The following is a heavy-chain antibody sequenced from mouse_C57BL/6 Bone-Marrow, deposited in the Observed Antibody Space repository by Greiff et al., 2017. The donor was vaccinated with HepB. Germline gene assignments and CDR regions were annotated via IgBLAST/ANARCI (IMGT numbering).Heavy chain of an antibody. CDR3: ARWEVAKNWYFDV. V-gene: IGHV1-63*01. CDR2: IYPGGGYT. CDR1: GYTFTNYW. Sequence: QVQLKESGAELVRPGTSVKMSCKASGYTFTNYWIGWAKQRPGHGLEWIGDIYPGGGYTNYNEKFKGKATPTADKSSSTAYMQFSSLTSEDSAIYYCARWEVAKNWYFDVWGTETTVTVSS. J-gene: IGHJ1*03. D-gene: IGHD1-1*01.